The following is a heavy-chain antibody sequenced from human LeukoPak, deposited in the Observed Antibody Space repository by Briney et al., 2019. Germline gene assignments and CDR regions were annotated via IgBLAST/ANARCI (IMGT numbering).Heavy chain of an antibody. CDR2: VSTYNGNT. D-gene: IGHD5-18*01. CDR3: ARDVDTATDQINDY. V-gene: IGHV1-18*04. Sequence: ASVTVSCKASGYTFTSRGISWVRQAPGQGPEWMGWVSTYNGNTNYVPKYQGRVTMTTDTSTSTAYMELRSLRSDDTAVYYCARDVDTATDQINDYWGQGTLVTVSS. CDR1: GYTFTSRG. J-gene: IGHJ4*02.